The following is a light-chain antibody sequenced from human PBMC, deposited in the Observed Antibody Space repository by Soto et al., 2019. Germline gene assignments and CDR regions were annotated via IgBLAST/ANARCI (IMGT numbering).Light chain of an antibody. J-gene: IGKJ5*01. CDR2: DAS. V-gene: IGKV3-11*01. CDR3: QQRSNCIT. CDR1: QSVSSY. Sequence: EIVLTQSPATLPLFPGERATLSCRASQSVSSYLAWYQQTPCQAPRLLLYDASNRATGIPARVSGSGSGTDVTLTISSLEPEDHAIYYCQQRSNCITFGQGTRLEIE.